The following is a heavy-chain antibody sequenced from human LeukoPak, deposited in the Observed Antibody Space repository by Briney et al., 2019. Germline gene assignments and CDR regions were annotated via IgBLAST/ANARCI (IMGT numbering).Heavy chain of an antibody. CDR2: ISSSSSTI. J-gene: IGHJ4*02. D-gene: IGHD3-9*01. CDR3: AKEEEDYDILTGYRHPVYFDY. V-gene: IGHV3-48*01. CDR1: GFTFSSYS. Sequence: GGSLRLSCAASGFTFSSYSMNWVRQAPGKGLEWVSYISSSSSTIYYADSVKGRFTISRDNSKNTLYLQMNSLRAEDTAVYYCAKEEEDYDILTGYRHPVYFDYWGQGTLVTVSS.